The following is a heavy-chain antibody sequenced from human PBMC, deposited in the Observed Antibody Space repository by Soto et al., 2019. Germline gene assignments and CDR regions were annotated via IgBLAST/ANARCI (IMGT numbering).Heavy chain of an antibody. CDR3: ARGRARFLEWLPSYYYYGMDV. CDR1: GLTFSSYG. V-gene: IGHV3-33*01. D-gene: IGHD3-3*01. CDR2: IWYDGSNK. J-gene: IGHJ6*02. Sequence: QVQLVESGGGVVQPGRSLRLSCAASGLTFSSYGMHGVRQAPGKGLEWVAVIWYDGSNKYYADSVKGRFTISRDNSKNTLYLQMNSLRAEDTAVYYCARGRARFLEWLPSYYYYGMDVWGQGTTVTVSS.